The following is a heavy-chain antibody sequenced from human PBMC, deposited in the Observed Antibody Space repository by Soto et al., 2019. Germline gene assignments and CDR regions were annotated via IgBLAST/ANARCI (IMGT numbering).Heavy chain of an antibody. V-gene: IGHV3-7*01. J-gene: IGHJ4*02. CDR3: AIGHRLGC. CDR1: GFTFSDDF. CDR2: IKQDGNER. D-gene: IGHD6-19*01. Sequence: ELQLVDSGGALVQPGESLRLSCAASGFTFSDDFITWVRQAPGKGLEWVATIKQDGNERYYVESVKGRFTISRDNAKNALYLQRNAPRAEDAAGYYCAIGHRLGCCGQGTLVTVSS.